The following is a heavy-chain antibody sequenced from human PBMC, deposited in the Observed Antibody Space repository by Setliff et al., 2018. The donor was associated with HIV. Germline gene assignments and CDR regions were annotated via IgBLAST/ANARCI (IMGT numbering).Heavy chain of an antibody. CDR3: ARGNFIAAAGTYWFDP. Sequence: LSLTCTVSGASIRSYYWSWLRQPPEKGLERIGYVYYSGSTNYNPSLKSRVTMAVDTSKNQFSLKLSSVTAADTAVYYCARGNFIAAAGTYWFDPWGQGTLVTVSS. V-gene: IGHV4-59*13. D-gene: IGHD6-13*01. CDR2: VYYSGST. J-gene: IGHJ5*02. CDR1: GASIRSYY.